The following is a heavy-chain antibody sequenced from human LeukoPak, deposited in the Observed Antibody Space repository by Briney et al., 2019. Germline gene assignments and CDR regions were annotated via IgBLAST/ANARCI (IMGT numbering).Heavy chain of an antibody. J-gene: IGHJ6*02. Sequence: GESLKISCKGSGYSFTNYWIAWVRQMPGKGLEWMGIIYPGDSNTRYSPSFQGHVTISADKSIDTAYLQWSSLKASDTAMYYCARIQRDYSYHGMDVWGQGTTVTVSS. D-gene: IGHD5-18*01. V-gene: IGHV5-51*01. CDR1: GYSFTNYW. CDR3: ARIQRDYSYHGMDV. CDR2: IYPGDSNT.